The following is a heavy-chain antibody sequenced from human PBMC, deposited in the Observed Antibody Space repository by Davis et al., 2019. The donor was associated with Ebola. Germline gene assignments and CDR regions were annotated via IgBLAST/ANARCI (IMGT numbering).Heavy chain of an antibody. J-gene: IGHJ4*02. CDR1: GLSVSSSY. Sequence: GGSLRLSCVASGLSVSSSYISWVRQAPGKGLEWVSIIRSDGSTYYADSVKGRFTVSRDNSRNTLYLQMDSLRADDTAIYYCTKGQWLVSEYFDLWGQGTLVTVSA. V-gene: IGHV3-53*01. D-gene: IGHD6-19*01. CDR2: IRSDGST. CDR3: TKGQWLVSEYFDL.